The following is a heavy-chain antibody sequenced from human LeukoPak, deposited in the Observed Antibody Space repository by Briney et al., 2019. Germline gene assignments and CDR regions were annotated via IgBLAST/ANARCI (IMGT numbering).Heavy chain of an antibody. D-gene: IGHD3-10*01. V-gene: IGHV4-38-2*02. Sequence: SETLSLTCTVSNYSISTDYYWGWIRQPPGKGLEWIGTMYHSGSTYYNPSLKSRVTISVDTSKNQFSLKLSSVTAADTAVYYCAREPYYYGSGSYPHHYYYYMDVWGKGTTVTISS. CDR2: MYHSGST. CDR1: NYSISTDYY. J-gene: IGHJ6*03. CDR3: AREPYYYGSGSYPHHYYYYMDV.